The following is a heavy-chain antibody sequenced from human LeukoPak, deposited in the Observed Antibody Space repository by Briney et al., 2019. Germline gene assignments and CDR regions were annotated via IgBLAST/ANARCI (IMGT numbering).Heavy chain of an antibody. J-gene: IGHJ3*02. Sequence: PGGSGRLSCAASGFTFSSNWMHWVRQGPGKGLVWVSRINSDGSGTSYADSVKGRFTISRDNAKNTLYLQMNSLRAEDTAVYYCARAGEGLLAYRFDIWGQGTMVTVCS. CDR3: ARAGEGLLAYRFDI. CDR1: GFTFSSNW. D-gene: IGHD1-26*01. V-gene: IGHV3-74*01. CDR2: INSDGSGT.